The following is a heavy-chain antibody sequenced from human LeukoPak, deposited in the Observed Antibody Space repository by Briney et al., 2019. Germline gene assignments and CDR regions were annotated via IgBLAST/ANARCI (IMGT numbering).Heavy chain of an antibody. CDR1: GGSITSYY. CDR3: ARQGSYSYGSGTYYNGHFDY. D-gene: IGHD3-10*01. V-gene: IGHV4-59*08. Sequence: SETLSLTCSVSGGSITSYYWSWIRQPPGKGLEWIGYVDHSGSTNYNPSLKSRVTISVDTSKNQFSLKLSSVTAADTAVFYCARQGSYSYGSGTYYNGHFDYWAQGILVTVSS. J-gene: IGHJ4*02. CDR2: VDHSGST.